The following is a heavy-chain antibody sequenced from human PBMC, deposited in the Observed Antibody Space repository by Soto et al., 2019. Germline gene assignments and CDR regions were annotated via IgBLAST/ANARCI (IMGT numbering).Heavy chain of an antibody. D-gene: IGHD3-9*01. CDR2: ICDSGGP. J-gene: IGHJ4*02. V-gene: IGHV4-30-2*01. CDR1: GGSISGGAFT. Sequence: SAPLSLPCSVSGGSISGGAFTWTWSRQPPGQGLTCIGSICDSGGPYSHPSLTSRITISLDRYKNQFSLKLSAADAADMAMFYCASETFFRQGYYVDTDYYFFDSWGQGTLVTVSS. CDR3: ASETFFRQGYYVDTDYYFFDS.